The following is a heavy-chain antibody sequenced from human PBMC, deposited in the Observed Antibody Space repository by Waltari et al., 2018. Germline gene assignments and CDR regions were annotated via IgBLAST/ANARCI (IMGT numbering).Heavy chain of an antibody. Sequence: QVQLQQWGAGLLKPSETLSLTCAVYGGSFSGSYWSWIRQPPGKGLEWIGEINHSGSTNDNPALKSRVTRSVGTSKNQFSRKLSSVTAADTAVYYCARRYGWFDPWGQGTLVTVSS. J-gene: IGHJ5*02. CDR2: INHSGST. CDR3: ARRYGWFDP. D-gene: IGHD3-16*01. CDR1: GGSFSGSY. V-gene: IGHV4-34*01.